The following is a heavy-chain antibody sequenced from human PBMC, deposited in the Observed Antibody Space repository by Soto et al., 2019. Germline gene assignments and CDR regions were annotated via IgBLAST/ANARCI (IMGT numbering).Heavy chain of an antibody. CDR2: ISAYNGKT. D-gene: IGHD6-13*01. V-gene: IGHV1-18*01. Sequence: QVQLVQSGAEVKKPGASVKVSCKASGYTFTSYGISWVRQAPGQGLEWMGWISAYNGKTNYAQKRQGRVTMTTDTPTSTAYMELRSLRSDDTAVYYCARGRGVWAAGPNLYNWFDPWGQGTLVTVSS. CDR1: GYTFTSYG. CDR3: ARGRGVWAAGPNLYNWFDP. J-gene: IGHJ5*02.